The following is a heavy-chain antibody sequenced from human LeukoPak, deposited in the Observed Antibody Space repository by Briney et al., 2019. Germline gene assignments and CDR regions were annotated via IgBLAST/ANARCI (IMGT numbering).Heavy chain of an antibody. V-gene: IGHV4-34*01. D-gene: IGHD2-15*01. CDR1: AGSISSYY. CDR2: INHSGST. Sequence: SETLSLTCTVSAGSISSYYWSWIRQPPGKGLEWIGEINHSGSTNYNPSLKSRVTISVDTSNNQFSLKLSSVTAADTAVYYCARGHCSGGSCYWGYYFDYWGQGTLVTVSS. J-gene: IGHJ4*02. CDR3: ARGHCSGGSCYWGYYFDY.